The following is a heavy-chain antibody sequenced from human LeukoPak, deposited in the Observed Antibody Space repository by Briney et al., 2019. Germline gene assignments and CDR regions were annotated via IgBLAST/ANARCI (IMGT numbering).Heavy chain of an antibody. CDR3: ARASRGVDYYDSSGYGAFDI. J-gene: IGHJ3*02. CDR2: ISAYYNNT. Sequence: GASVKVSCKASGYTFSSYGLNWVRQAPGQGLEWMGWISAYYNNTNYAQKFQGRVTMTTDTSTTTAYMGLKSLRSDDTAVYYCARASRGVDYYDSSGYGAFDIWGQGTMVTVSS. V-gene: IGHV1-18*01. CDR1: GYTFSSYG. D-gene: IGHD3-22*01.